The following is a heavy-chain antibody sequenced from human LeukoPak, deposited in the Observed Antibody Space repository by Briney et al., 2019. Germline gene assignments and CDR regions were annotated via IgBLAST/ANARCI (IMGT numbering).Heavy chain of an antibody. CDR1: GFTFSSYG. Sequence: GRSLRLSCAASGFTFSSYGMHWVRQAPGKGLEWVAVISYDGSNKYYADSVKGRFTISRDNSKNTLYLQMNSLRAEDTAVYYCAKGGRWLQLPLLDYWGQGTLLTVSS. CDR3: AKGGRWLQLPLLDY. D-gene: IGHD5-12*01. J-gene: IGHJ4*02. V-gene: IGHV3-30*18. CDR2: ISYDGSNK.